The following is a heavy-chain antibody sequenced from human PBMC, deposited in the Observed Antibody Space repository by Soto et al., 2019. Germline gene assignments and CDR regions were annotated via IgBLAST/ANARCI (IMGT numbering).Heavy chain of an antibody. Sequence: QVQLVQSGAEVKKPGSSVKVSCKASGGTFSSYTISWVRQAPGQGLEWMGRIIPILGIANYAQKFQGRVTITADKSTSTAYMELSSLRSEVTAVYYCASSVEAAYYYYYYMDVWGKGTTVTVSS. CDR1: GGTFSSYT. CDR3: ASSVEAAYYYYYYMDV. CDR2: IIPILGIA. J-gene: IGHJ6*03. V-gene: IGHV1-69*02. D-gene: IGHD6-13*01.